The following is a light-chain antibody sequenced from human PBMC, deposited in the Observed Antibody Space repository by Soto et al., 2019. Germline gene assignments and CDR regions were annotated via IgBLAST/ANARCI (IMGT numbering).Light chain of an antibody. CDR3: QQYGTSQWT. V-gene: IGKV3-20*01. J-gene: IGKJ1*01. CDR2: GAS. Sequence: EIVLTQSPGTLSLSPGERATLSCRASQSVSSNYLAWYHQKPCQAPSLLIYGASSRATGITDRFSGSGSGTDVALTIRRLEPVDSEVFYCQQYGTSQWTCGQGTKVEIK. CDR1: QSVSSNY.